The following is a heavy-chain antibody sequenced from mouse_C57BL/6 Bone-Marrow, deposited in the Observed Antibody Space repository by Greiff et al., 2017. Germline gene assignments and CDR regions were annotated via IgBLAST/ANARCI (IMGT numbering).Heavy chain of an antibody. Sequence: QVHVKQPGAELVKPGASVKMSCKASGYTFTSYWITWVKQRPGQGLEWIGDIYPGSGSTNYNEKFKSKATLTVDTSSSTAYMQLSSLTSEDSAVYYCARPSLLWLRRAFAYWGQGTLVTVSA. V-gene: IGHV1-55*01. CDR1: GYTFTSYW. J-gene: IGHJ3*01. D-gene: IGHD2-2*01. CDR2: IYPGSGST. CDR3: ARPSLLWLRRAFAY.